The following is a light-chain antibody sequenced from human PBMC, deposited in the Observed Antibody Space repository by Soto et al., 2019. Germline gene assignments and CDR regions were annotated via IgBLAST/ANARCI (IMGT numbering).Light chain of an antibody. Sequence: EIVMTQSPATLSVSPGERATLSCRASQSVSSNLAWYQQKPGQTPKLLIYVASTRATGIPARFSGSGSATEFTLTISSLQSEDLAVYYCQQYNVWPLTFGGRTKVEFK. J-gene: IGKJ4*01. CDR2: VAS. CDR3: QQYNVWPLT. V-gene: IGKV3-15*01. CDR1: QSVSSN.